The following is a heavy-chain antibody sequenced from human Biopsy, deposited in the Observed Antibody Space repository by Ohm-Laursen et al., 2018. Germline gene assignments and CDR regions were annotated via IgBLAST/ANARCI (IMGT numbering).Heavy chain of an antibody. CDR2: IYNTETT. V-gene: IGHV4-38-2*01. Sequence: TLSLTCGVSGFSISSGFHWAWLRQPPGKGLEWIGSIYNTETTFYNPSLKSRVTISVDTSTNQFSLKVSSVTAADTALYFCARHPTGFWFDPWGHGTLVTVSS. J-gene: IGHJ5*02. CDR1: GFSISSGFH. CDR3: ARHPTGFWFDP.